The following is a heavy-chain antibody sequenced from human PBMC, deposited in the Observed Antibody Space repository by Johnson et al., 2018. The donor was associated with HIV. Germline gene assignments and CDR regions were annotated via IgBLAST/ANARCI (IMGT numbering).Heavy chain of an antibody. CDR2: ISWNSGSI. V-gene: IGHV3-9*01. CDR3: AKAFSSSWSDAFDI. D-gene: IGHD6-13*01. CDR1: GFTFDDYA. J-gene: IGHJ3*02. Sequence: VQLVESGGGLVQPGRSLRLSCAASGFTFDDYAMHWVRQAPGKGLEWVSGISWNSGSIGYADSVKGRFTISRDNSKNTLYLQMNSLRAEDTAVYYCAKAFSSSWSDAFDIWGQGTVVTVSS.